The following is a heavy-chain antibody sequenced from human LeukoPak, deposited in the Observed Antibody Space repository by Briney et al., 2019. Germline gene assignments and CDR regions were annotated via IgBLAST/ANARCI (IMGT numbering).Heavy chain of an antibody. D-gene: IGHD3-10*02. CDR1: GFTFSSYW. V-gene: IGHV3-74*01. CDR3: AELGITMIGGV. Sequence: GGSLRLSCAASGFTFSSYWMHWVRQAPGKGLVWVSRINSDGSSTSYVDSVKGRFTISRDNAKNSLYLQMNSLRAEDTAVYYCAELGITMIGGVWGKGTTVTISS. CDR2: INSDGSST. J-gene: IGHJ6*04.